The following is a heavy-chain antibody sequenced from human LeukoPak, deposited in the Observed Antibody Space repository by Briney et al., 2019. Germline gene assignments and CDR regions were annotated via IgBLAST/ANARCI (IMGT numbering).Heavy chain of an antibody. CDR3: ARDGPKNSGSYVY. Sequence: ASGTLSLTCAVSGGSISSSNWWSWVRQPPGKGLEWIGEIYHSGSTNYNPSLKSRVTISVDKSKNQFSLKLSSVTAADTAVYYCARDGPKNSGSYVYWGQGTLVTVSS. J-gene: IGHJ4*02. CDR1: GGSISSSNW. D-gene: IGHD1-26*01. CDR2: IYHSGST. V-gene: IGHV4-4*02.